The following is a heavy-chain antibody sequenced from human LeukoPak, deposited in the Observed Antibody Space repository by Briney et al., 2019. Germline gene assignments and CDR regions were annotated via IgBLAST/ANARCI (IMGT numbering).Heavy chain of an antibody. CDR1: GFTFSNYA. V-gene: IGHV3-23*01. CDR3: ARALGAYASF. J-gene: IGHJ4*02. CDR2: ISGSGGST. Sequence: GGSLRLSCAASGFTFSNYAMSWVRQAPGKGLEWVSGISGSGGSTYYADSVKGRFTISRDNAKNSLYLQTNSLRAEDTAVYYCARALGAYASFWGQGTLVTVSS. D-gene: IGHD5-12*01.